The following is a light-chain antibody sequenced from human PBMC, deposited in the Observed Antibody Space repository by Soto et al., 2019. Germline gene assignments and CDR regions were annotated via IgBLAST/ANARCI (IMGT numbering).Light chain of an antibody. CDR2: KAS. CDR3: QQYSTYSRA. J-gene: IGKJ1*01. Sequence: EIQMNQSPSTLSASVGDRVTITCRASQSISMSLAWYQQKPGKAPKLLIYKASSLESGVPSRFSRSISGTEFTLTISSLQPDDFATYYCQQYSTYSRALGQGNKVEIK. V-gene: IGKV1-5*03. CDR1: QSISMS.